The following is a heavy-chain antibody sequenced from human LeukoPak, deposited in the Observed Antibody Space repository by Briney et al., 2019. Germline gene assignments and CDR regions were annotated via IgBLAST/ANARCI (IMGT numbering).Heavy chain of an antibody. CDR3: ATAPQYSSGWPFDY. CDR1: RYTFTGYY. CDR2: INPDSGGT. Sequence: ASVTVSCEASRYTFTGYYMHWLRQAPGQGLEWMGWINPDSGGTNYSQKFQGRVTMTRDTSISTANMELSRLRSDDTAVYYCATAPQYSSGWPFDYWGQGTLVTVSS. D-gene: IGHD6-19*01. J-gene: IGHJ4*02. V-gene: IGHV1-2*02.